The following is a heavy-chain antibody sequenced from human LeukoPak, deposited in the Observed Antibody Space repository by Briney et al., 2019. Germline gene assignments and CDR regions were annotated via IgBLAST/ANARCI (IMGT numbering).Heavy chain of an antibody. CDR3: ATVHDIHDFWSGADAFDI. J-gene: IGHJ3*02. D-gene: IGHD3-3*01. Sequence: ASVKVSCKVSGYTLTELSMHWVRQAPGKGLEWMGGFDPEDGETIYAQKFQGRVTMTEDTSTDTAYMELSSLRSEDTAVYYCATVHDIHDFWSGADAFDIWGQGTMVTVSS. V-gene: IGHV1-24*01. CDR2: FDPEDGET. CDR1: GYTLTELS.